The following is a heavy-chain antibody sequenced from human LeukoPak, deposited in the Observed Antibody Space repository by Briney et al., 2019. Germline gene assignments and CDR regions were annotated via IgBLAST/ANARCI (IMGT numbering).Heavy chain of an antibody. CDR3: AREVHPAAAVDY. Sequence: GGSLRLSCAASGFTFSSYWMSWVRQAPGEGLEWVANIKQDGSGTYYVDSVKGRFTISRDNGKNSVYLQMSSLRAEDTAVHYCAREVHPAAAVDYWGQGTLVTVSS. D-gene: IGHD6-13*01. V-gene: IGHV3-7*01. J-gene: IGHJ4*02. CDR2: IKQDGSGT. CDR1: GFTFSSYW.